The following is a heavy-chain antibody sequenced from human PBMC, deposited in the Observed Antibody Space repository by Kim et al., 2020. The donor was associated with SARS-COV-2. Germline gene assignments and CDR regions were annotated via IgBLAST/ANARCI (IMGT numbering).Heavy chain of an antibody. D-gene: IGHD1-26*01. CDR3: ARVGPQNRCFDY. Sequence: NYTPSLKSRVTISVDTSKNQFSLKLSSVTAADTAVYYCARVGPQNRCFDYWGQGTLVTVSS. J-gene: IGHJ4*02. V-gene: IGHV4-59*01.